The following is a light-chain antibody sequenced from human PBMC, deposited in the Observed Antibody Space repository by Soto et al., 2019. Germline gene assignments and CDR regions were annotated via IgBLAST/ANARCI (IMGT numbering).Light chain of an antibody. Sequence: DIQMTQSPSSLSASVGDRVTITCRASQSISSYLNWYQQKPGKAPKLLIYAASSLQSGVPSRFSGSGSGTDFTLTISRLQPEHFATYYCQQSYSTLSFGPGTKVDIK. J-gene: IGKJ3*01. CDR2: AAS. CDR1: QSISSY. V-gene: IGKV1-39*01. CDR3: QQSYSTLS.